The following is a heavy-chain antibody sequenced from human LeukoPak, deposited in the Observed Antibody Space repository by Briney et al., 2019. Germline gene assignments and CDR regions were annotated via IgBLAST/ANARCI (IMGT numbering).Heavy chain of an antibody. CDR1: GGSFSGYY. J-gene: IGHJ4*02. CDR3: ARGPRNMCGSTSCYTIDY. CDR2: INHSGST. V-gene: IGHV4-34*01. Sequence: SETLSLTCAVYGGSFSGYYWSWIRQPPGKGLEWIGEINHSGSTNYNPSLKSRVTISVDTSKNQFSLKLSSVTAADTAVYYCARGPRNMCGSTSCYTIDYWGQGTLVTVSS. D-gene: IGHD2-2*02.